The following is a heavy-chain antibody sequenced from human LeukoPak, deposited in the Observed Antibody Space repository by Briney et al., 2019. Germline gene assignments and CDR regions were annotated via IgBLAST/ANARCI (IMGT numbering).Heavy chain of an antibody. J-gene: IGHJ6*03. CDR1: GGSFSSSSYY. CDR2: IYYSGSP. CDR3: ARHPMVRGVPYYYYMDV. D-gene: IGHD3-10*01. V-gene: IGHV4-39*01. Sequence: SETLSLTCTVSGGSFSSSSYYWGWICQPPGQGRVWFGSIYYSGSPYSNPSLKSRVTISVDTSKKQFSLKLSSVTAADTAVYYCARHPMVRGVPYYYYMDVWGKGTTVTVSS.